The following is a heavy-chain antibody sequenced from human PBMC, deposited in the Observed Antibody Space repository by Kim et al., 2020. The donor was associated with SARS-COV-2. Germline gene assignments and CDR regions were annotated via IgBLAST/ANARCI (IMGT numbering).Heavy chain of an antibody. J-gene: IGHJ4*02. CDR2: TI. Sequence: TICYADSMKGRFTISRDNAKNSLYLHMNSLRDEDTAVYYCARSTTPNFDYWGQGTLVTVSS. V-gene: IGHV3-48*02. D-gene: IGHD5-12*01. CDR3: ARSTTPNFDY.